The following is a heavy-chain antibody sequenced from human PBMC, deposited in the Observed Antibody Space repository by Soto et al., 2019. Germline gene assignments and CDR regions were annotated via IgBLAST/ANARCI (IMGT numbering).Heavy chain of an antibody. V-gene: IGHV3-23*01. CDR1: GFIFCAYA. CDR2: ISGSGENT. D-gene: IGHD2-15*01. Sequence: PGGSLRLSCTASGFIFCAYAMSWVRQAPGKGLEWVSFISGSGENTYYADSVKGRFTISRDSPKNTLYLEMNSLRAEDTAVYYCAKVFSSGGEIVAFQGIQNYFAPGAQGPLVTVSS. J-gene: IGHJ5*02. CDR3: AKVFSSGGEIVAFQGIQNYFAP.